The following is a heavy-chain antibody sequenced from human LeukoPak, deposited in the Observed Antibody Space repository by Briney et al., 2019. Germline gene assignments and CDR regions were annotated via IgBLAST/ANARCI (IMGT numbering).Heavy chain of an antibody. Sequence: GGSLRLSCAASGFTFSDYYMSWIRQAPGKGLEWVSYISSSGSTIYYADSVKGRFTICRANAKNSLYLQMNSLRAEDTAVYYCARDKYYDSSGYYFLTYYFDYWGQGTLVTVSS. V-gene: IGHV3-11*01. CDR3: ARDKYYDSSGYYFLTYYFDY. J-gene: IGHJ4*02. CDR2: ISSSGSTI. CDR1: GFTFSDYY. D-gene: IGHD3-22*01.